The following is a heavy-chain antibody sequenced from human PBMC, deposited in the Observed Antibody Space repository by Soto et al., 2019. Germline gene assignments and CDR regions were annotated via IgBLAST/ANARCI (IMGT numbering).Heavy chain of an antibody. CDR1: GFTFSSYA. V-gene: IGHV3-30-3*01. CDR2: ISYDGSNK. CDR3: ARGGGYSGYDY. D-gene: IGHD5-12*01. J-gene: IGHJ4*02. Sequence: QVQLVESGGGVVQPGRSLRLSCAASGFTFSSYAMHWVRQAPGKGLEWVAVISYDGSNKYYADSVKGRFTISRDNSKNTLYLRMNSLRAEDTAVYYCARGGGYSGYDYWGQGTLVTVSS.